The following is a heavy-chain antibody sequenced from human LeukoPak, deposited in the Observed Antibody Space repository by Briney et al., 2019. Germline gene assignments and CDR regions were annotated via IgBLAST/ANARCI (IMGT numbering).Heavy chain of an antibody. V-gene: IGHV1-69*04. D-gene: IGHD3-10*01. J-gene: IGHJ4*02. CDR1: GGTFSSYA. Sequence: GASVKVSCKASGGTFSSYAISWVRQAPGQGLEWMGRIIPILGIANYAQKFQGRVTITADKSTSTAYMELSSLRSEDTAVYYRARRLYGSGSYYRSAPGLTFDYWGQGTLVTVSS. CDR3: ARRLYGSGSYYRSAPGLTFDY. CDR2: IIPILGIA.